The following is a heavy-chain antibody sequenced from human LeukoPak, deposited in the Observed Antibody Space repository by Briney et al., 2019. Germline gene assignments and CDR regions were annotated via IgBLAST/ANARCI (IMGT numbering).Heavy chain of an antibody. CDR1: GFTFSSYW. Sequence: GGSLRLSRAASGFTFSSYWMYWVRQAPGKGLVWVSRINSDGSSSTYADSVKGRFTISRDNAKNTMYLQMNSLRAEDTAVYFCARNYYDSSGYYYGAYWGQGTLVTVSS. CDR2: INSDGSSS. J-gene: IGHJ4*02. CDR3: ARNYYDSSGYYYGAY. V-gene: IGHV3-74*01. D-gene: IGHD3-22*01.